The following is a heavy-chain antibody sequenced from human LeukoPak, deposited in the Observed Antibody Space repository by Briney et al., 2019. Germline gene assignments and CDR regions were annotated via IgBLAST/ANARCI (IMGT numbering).Heavy chain of an antibody. D-gene: IGHD2-2*01. Sequence: GASVKVSCKASGYTFTSYDINWVRQATGQGLEWKGWMNPNSGNTGYAQKFQGRVTITRNTSISTAYMELSSLRSEDTAVYYCARARIDCSSTSCDDAFDIWGQGTMVTVSS. J-gene: IGHJ3*02. CDR3: ARARIDCSSTSCDDAFDI. V-gene: IGHV1-8*03. CDR1: GYTFTSYD. CDR2: MNPNSGNT.